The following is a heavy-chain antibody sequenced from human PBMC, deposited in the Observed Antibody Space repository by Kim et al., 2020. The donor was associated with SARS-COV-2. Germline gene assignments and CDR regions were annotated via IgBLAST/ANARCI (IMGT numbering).Heavy chain of an antibody. CDR1: GFTFDDYA. V-gene: IGHV3-9*01. J-gene: IGHJ4*01. D-gene: IGHD3-9*01. CDR2: ISWNSGSI. CDR3: AKGKYFYWLPLAAFDY. Sequence: GGSLRLSCAASGFTFDDYAMHWVRQAPGKGLEWVSGISWNSGSIGYADSVKGRFTISRDNAKNSLYLQMNSLRAEDTALYYCAKGKYFYWLPLAAFDYWG.